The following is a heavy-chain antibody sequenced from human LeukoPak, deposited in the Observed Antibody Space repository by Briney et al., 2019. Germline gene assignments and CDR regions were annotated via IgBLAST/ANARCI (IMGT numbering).Heavy chain of an antibody. J-gene: IGHJ6*03. CDR1: GGSISSSSYY. CDR2: IYYSGST. V-gene: IGHV4-39*01. CDR3: ARTRPSGLRFFLGYYYMDV. Sequence: SETLSLTCTVSGGSISSSSYYWGWIRQPPGKGLECIGSIYYSGSTYYNPSLKSRVTISVDTSKNQFSLKLSSVTAADTAVYYCARTRPSGLRFFLGYYYMDVWGKGTTVTVSS. D-gene: IGHD3-3*01.